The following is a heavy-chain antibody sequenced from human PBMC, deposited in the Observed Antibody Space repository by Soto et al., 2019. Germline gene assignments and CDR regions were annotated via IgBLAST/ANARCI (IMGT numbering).Heavy chain of an antibody. V-gene: IGHV3-66*01. Sequence: SGGSLRLSCAASGVTVSSNYMSWVRQAPGKGLEWVSVIYSGGSTYYADSVKGRFTISRDNSKNTLYLQMNSLRAEDTAVYYCARARQYYDCEFDPWGQGTLVTVSS. D-gene: IGHD3-22*01. CDR3: ARARQYYDCEFDP. CDR2: IYSGGST. CDR1: GVTVSSNY. J-gene: IGHJ5*02.